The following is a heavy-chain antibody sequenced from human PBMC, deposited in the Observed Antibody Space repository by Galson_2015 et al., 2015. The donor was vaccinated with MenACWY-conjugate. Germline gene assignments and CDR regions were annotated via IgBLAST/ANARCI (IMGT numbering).Heavy chain of an antibody. CDR1: GDTFSRYY. J-gene: IGHJ4*02. CDR3: TSGFYYFDY. V-gene: IGHV1-46*01. Sequence: SCKASGDTFSRYYMHWVRQAPGQGLEWMGIINPGGSSTRYAQKIQGRASMTRDTSTSTLYLELSSLRNDDTAVYYCTSGFYYFDYWGQGTQVIVSS. D-gene: IGHD2/OR15-2a*01. CDR2: INPGGSST.